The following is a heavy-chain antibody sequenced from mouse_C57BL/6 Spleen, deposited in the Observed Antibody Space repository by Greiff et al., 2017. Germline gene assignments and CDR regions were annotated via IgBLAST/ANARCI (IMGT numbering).Heavy chain of an antibody. CDR3: ARDTYYYGSSYGRAMDY. V-gene: IGHV5-16*01. CDR1: GFTFSDYY. CDR2: INYDGSST. Sequence: EVQLVESEGGLVQPGSSMKLSCTASGFTFSDYYMAWVRQVPEKGLEWVANINYDGSSTYYLDSLKSRFIISRDNAKNILYLQMSSLKSEDTATYYCARDTYYYGSSYGRAMDYWGQGTSVTVSS. D-gene: IGHD1-1*01. J-gene: IGHJ4*01.